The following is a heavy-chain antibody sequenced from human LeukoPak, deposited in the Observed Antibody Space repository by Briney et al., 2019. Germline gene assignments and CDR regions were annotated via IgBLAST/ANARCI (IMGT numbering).Heavy chain of an antibody. CDR3: ARGPYSYDGSGAFDI. CDR2: ISSSGST. CDR1: GGSISSSSYY. Sequence: SETLSLTCTVSGGSISSSSYYWGWIRQPPGKGLEWIGRISSSGSTNYNPSLKSRVTISVDTSKNQFSLKLSSVTAADTAVYFCARGPYSYDGSGAFDIWGQGTMVTVSS. V-gene: IGHV4-39*07. D-gene: IGHD3-22*01. J-gene: IGHJ3*02.